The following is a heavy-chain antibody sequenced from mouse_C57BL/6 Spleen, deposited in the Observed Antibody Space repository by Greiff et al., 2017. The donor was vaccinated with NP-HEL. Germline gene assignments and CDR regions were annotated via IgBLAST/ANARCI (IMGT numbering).Heavy chain of an antibody. CDR1: GYSITSGYD. CDR3: ARGGTGTFAY. CDR2: ISYSGST. V-gene: IGHV3-1*01. J-gene: IGHJ3*01. D-gene: IGHD4-1*01. Sequence: EVQLQESGPGMVKPSQSLSLTCTVTGYSITSGYDWHWIRHFPGNKLEWMGYISYSGSTNYNPSLKSRISITHDTSKNHFFLKLNSVTTEDTATYYCARGGTGTFAYWGQGTLVTVSA.